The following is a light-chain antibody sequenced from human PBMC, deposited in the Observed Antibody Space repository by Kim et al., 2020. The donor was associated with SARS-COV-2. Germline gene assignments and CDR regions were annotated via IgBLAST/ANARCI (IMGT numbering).Light chain of an antibody. CDR2: DNN. J-gene: IGLJ2*01. V-gene: IGLV1-51*01. Sequence: QSVLTQPPSMSAAPGQKVTISCSGTSSNIGYNYVSWYQQLPGTAPKLLIYDNNKRPSGIPDRFSGSKSGTSATLGITGLQTGDEADYYCGTWDSNLSAVFGGGTQLTVL. CDR1: SSNIGYNY. CDR3: GTWDSNLSAV.